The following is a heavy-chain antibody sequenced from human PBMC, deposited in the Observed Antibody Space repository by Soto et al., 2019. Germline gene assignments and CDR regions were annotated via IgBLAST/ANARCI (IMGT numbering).Heavy chain of an antibody. CDR3: ARDGNLVDSYGLDY. CDR1: GFTFSSYA. Sequence: PGGSLRLSCAASGFTFSSYAMHWVRQAPGKGLEWVAVISYDGSNKYYADSVKGRFTISRDNSKNTLYLQMNSLRAEDTAVYYRARDGNLVDSYGLDYWGQGTLVTVSS. V-gene: IGHV3-30-3*01. J-gene: IGHJ4*02. D-gene: IGHD5-18*01. CDR2: ISYDGSNK.